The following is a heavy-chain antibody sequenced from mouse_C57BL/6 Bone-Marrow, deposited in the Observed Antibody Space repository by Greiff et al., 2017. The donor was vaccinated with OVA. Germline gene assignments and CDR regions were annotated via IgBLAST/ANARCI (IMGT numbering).Heavy chain of an antibody. Sequence: EVKLVESEGGLVQPGSSMKLSCTASGFTFSDYYMAWVRQVPEKGLEWVANINYDGSSTYYLDSLKSRFIISRDNAKNSLYLQMSSLKSEDTATYYCSSDGGLRRWYYFDYWGQGTTLPVSS. CDR3: SSDGGLRRWYYFDY. V-gene: IGHV5-16*01. CDR2: INYDGSST. J-gene: IGHJ2*01. D-gene: IGHD2-4*01. CDR1: GFTFSDYY.